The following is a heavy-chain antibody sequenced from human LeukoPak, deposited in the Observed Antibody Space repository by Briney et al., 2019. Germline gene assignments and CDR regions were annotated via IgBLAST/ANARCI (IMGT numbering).Heavy chain of an antibody. D-gene: IGHD4-17*01. CDR2: INNSGDRR. CDR3: ASRSSYGDPKTFDY. CDR1: GFIFSNYA. V-gene: IGHV3-23*01. J-gene: IGHJ4*02. Sequence: GGSLRLSCAASGFIFSNYAMSWVRQAPGKGLEWVSGINNSGDRRFYADSVKGRFTISRDNSKNTLYLQMNSLRAEDTAVYYCASRSSYGDPKTFDYWGQGTLVTVSS.